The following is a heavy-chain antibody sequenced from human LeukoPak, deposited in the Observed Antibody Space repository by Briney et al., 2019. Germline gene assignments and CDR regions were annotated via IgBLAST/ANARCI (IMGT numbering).Heavy chain of an antibody. CDR2: IYKSGDT. CDR1: GFTFSSYS. CDR3: ARNTDYRFDY. D-gene: IGHD5-12*01. V-gene: IGHV3-66*01. J-gene: IGHJ4*02. Sequence: GGSLRLFCAASGFTFSSYSMNWVRQAPGDGLEWVSFIYKSGDTYYADSVQGRFIISRDNSKNTVYLQMNSLRAEDTAVYYCARNTDYRFDYWGQGTRVTVSS.